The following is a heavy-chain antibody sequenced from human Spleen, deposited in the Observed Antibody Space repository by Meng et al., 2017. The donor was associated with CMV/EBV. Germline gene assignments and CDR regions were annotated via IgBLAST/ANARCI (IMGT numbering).Heavy chain of an antibody. CDR2: INHYGNT. V-gene: IGHV4-34*01. Sequence: GGSFSGYYWPWIRQPPGKGLEWIGEINHYGNTNYTPSLKSRVTISVDASKNHFSLRLNSVTAADTAVYYCARGPRASYSRKMVYFDDWGQGTLVTVSS. CDR1: GGSFSGYY. D-gene: IGHD5-18*01. CDR3: ARGPRASYSRKMVYFDD. J-gene: IGHJ4*02.